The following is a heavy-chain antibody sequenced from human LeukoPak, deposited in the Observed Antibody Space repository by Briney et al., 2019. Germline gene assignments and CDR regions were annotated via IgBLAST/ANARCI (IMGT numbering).Heavy chain of an antibody. D-gene: IGHD3-10*01. CDR2: INPSGGST. V-gene: IGHV1-46*01. CDR1: GYTFTSYY. Sequence: GASVTVSCKASGYTFTSYYMHWVRQAPGQGLEWMGIINPSGGSTSYAQKFQGRVTMTRDMSTSTVYMGLSSLRSEDTAVYYCAGCVGLYFNGFDLWGQGTLVTVSS. CDR3: AGCVGLYFNGFDL. J-gene: IGHJ5*02.